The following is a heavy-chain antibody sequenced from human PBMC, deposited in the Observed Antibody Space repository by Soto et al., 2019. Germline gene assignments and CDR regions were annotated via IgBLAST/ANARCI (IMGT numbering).Heavy chain of an antibody. D-gene: IGHD3-3*01. Sequence: EVQLLESGGGLVQPGGSLRLSCAASGFAFADSALTWVRQSPGKGLEWVTTFSGIGRPTYYADSVKGRFSISRDNSKNILILQMNSLRVEDTATYYCARDWSGKSCPFLDVWGQGTTVCVSS. CDR2: FSGIGRPT. CDR1: GFAFADSA. J-gene: IGHJ6*02. V-gene: IGHV3-23*01. CDR3: ARDWSGKSCPFLDV.